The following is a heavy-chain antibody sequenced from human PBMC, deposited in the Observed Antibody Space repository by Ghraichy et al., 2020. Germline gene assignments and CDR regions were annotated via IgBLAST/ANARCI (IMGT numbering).Heavy chain of an antibody. Sequence: ASVKVSCKASGYTFTSYGISWVRQAPGQGLEWMGWISAYNGNTNYAQKLQGRVTMTTDTSTSTAYMELRSLRSDDTDGYYCARDLGRGEQRTDDAVDIWGLGAMVTVSS. CDR1: GYTFTSYG. CDR3: ARDLGRGEQRTDDAVDI. V-gene: IGHV1-18*01. D-gene: IGHD3-16*01. J-gene: IGHJ3*02. CDR2: ISAYNGNT.